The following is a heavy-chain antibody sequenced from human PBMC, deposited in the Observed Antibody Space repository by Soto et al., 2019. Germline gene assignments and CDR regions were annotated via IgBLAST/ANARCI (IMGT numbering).Heavy chain of an antibody. CDR2: IYYSGST. V-gene: IGHV4-31*03. CDR3: ASGKRGSSWYRGEEKYYYYGMDV. CDR1: GGSISSGGYY. Sequence: KTSETLSLTCTVSGGSISSGGYYWSWIRQHPGKGLEWIGYIYYSGSTYYNPSLKSRVTISVDTSKNQFSLKLTSVTAADTAVYYCASGKRGSSWYRGEEKYYYYGMDVWGQGTPVTVSS. D-gene: IGHD6-13*01. J-gene: IGHJ6*02.